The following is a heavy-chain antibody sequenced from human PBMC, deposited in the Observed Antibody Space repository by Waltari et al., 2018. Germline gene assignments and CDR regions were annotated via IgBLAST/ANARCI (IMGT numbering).Heavy chain of an antibody. Sequence: EVQLLESGGGLVQPGGSLRLSCAASGFSFRSYSMTWVRQAPGKGLEWVSYISATSSSIYYADSVKGRFTISRDNAQNSLYLQMNSLRAEDTALYYCARLGVSHFDYWGQGTLVTVSS. CDR1: GFSFRSYS. V-gene: IGHV3-48*04. J-gene: IGHJ4*02. CDR2: ISATSSSI. D-gene: IGHD1-26*01. CDR3: ARLGVSHFDY.